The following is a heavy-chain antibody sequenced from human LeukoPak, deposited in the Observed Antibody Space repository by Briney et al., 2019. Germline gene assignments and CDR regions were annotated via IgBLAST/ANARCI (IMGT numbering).Heavy chain of an antibody. J-gene: IGHJ4*02. CDR1: GFTFSSYW. Sequence: GGSLRLSCAASGFTFSSYWMSWVRQAPGKGLEWVANIKQDGSEKYYVDPVKGRFTISRDNAKNSLYLQMNSLRAEDTAVYYCASSGGPYDYVWGSQFDYWGQGTLVTVSS. V-gene: IGHV3-7*01. CDR2: IKQDGSEK. D-gene: IGHD3-16*01. CDR3: ASSGGPYDYVWGSQFDY.